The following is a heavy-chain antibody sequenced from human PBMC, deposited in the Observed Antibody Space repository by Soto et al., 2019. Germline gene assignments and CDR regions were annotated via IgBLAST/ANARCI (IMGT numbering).Heavy chain of an antibody. CDR2: IYYSGST. CDR1: GGSISSGGYY. CDR3: ARGGRRSPGMDV. J-gene: IGHJ6*02. Sequence: SETLSLTCTVSGGSISSGGYYWSWIRQHPGKGLEWIGYIYYSGSTYYNPSIKSRVTISVDTSKNQFSLKLSSVTAADTAVYYCARGGRRSPGMDVWGQGTTVTVSS. V-gene: IGHV4-31*03.